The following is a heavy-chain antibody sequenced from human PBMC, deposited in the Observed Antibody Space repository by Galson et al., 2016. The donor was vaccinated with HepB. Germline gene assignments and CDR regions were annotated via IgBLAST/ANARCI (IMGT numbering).Heavy chain of an antibody. CDR1: GFTFSTSA. V-gene: IGHV1-58*01. CDR2: TVVGSGNT. D-gene: IGHD1-7*01. Sequence: SVKVSCKASGFTFSTSAVQWVRQARGQGLEWIGWTVVGSGNTYFAQKFQERVTITRDMSTSTVYMEMSGLKSEDTAIYYCAADGGFRGWNYRPGFYYWGQGTLVTVSS. CDR3: AADGGFRGWNYRPGFYY. J-gene: IGHJ4*02.